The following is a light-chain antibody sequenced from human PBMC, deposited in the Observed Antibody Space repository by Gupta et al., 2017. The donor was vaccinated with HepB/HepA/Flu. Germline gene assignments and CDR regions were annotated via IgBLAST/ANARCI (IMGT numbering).Light chain of an antibody. CDR2: AAS. V-gene: IGKV1-17*01. CDR1: QGIRND. Sequence: DIQMTQSPSSLSASVGDRVTITCRASQGIRNDLGWYQQKPGKAPKRLIYAASSLHSGVPSRFSGSASATEFTLTIRMLHPEDFATYCIRRQNDSPFTFGHGTKVDIK. J-gene: IGKJ3*01. CDR3: RRQNDSPFT.